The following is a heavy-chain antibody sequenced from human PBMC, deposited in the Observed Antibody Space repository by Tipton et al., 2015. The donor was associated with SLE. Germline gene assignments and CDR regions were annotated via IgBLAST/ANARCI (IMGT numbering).Heavy chain of an antibody. Sequence: SLRLSCAASGFTFSSSWMSWVRQAPGKGLEWVANIKQDGSEKYYVDSVKGRFTISRDNAKNSLYLQMNSLRAEDTAVYYCARAMTYYYDSSYFDYWGQGTLVTVSS. J-gene: IGHJ4*02. CDR2: IKQDGSEK. CDR3: ARAMTYYYDSSYFDY. V-gene: IGHV3-7*03. D-gene: IGHD3-22*01. CDR1: GFTFSSSW.